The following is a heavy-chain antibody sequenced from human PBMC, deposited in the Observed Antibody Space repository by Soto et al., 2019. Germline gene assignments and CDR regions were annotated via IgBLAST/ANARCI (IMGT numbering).Heavy chain of an antibody. J-gene: IGHJ2*01. CDR1: GFTFSSYG. D-gene: IGHD4-4*01. CDR2: IWYDGSNK. Sequence: GSLRLSCAASGFTFSSYGMHWVRQAPGKGLEWVAVIWYDGSNKYYADSVKGRFTISRDNSKNTLYLQMNSLRAEDTAVYYCARPLWRNDYNWGYFDLWGRGTLVTVS. V-gene: IGHV3-33*01. CDR3: ARPLWRNDYNWGYFDL.